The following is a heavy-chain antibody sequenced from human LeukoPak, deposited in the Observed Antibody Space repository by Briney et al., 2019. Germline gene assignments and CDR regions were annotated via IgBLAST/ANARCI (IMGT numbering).Heavy chain of an antibody. CDR1: GFSFRNYE. V-gene: IGHV3-48*03. CDR2: ISKSGSPK. D-gene: IGHD1-26*01. J-gene: IGHJ5*02. Sequence: GGSLRLSCAASGFSFRNYEMTWVRQAPGKGLEWLSYISKSGSPKYYADSVKGRFTISRDNAKNSLYLQMNSLRAEDTAVYYCARDKVGATSRNWFDPWGQGTLVTVSS. CDR3: ARDKVGATSRNWFDP.